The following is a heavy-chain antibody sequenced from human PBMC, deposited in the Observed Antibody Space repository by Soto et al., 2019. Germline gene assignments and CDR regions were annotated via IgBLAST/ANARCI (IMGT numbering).Heavy chain of an antibody. Sequence: SGPTLVNPTETLTLTCTVSGFSLSNARMGVSWIRQPPGKALEWLAHIFSNDEKSYSTSLKSRLTISKDTSKSQVVLTMTNMDPVDTATYYCARIRGYYDFWSGYSHYGMDVWGQGTTVTAP. J-gene: IGHJ6*02. D-gene: IGHD3-3*01. V-gene: IGHV2-26*01. CDR1: GFSLSNARMG. CDR2: IFSNDEK. CDR3: ARIRGYYDFWSGYSHYGMDV.